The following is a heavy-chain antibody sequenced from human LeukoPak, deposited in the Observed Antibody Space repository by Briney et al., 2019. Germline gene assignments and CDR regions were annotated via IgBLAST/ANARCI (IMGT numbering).Heavy chain of an antibody. Sequence: SVKVSCXASGGTFSSYAISWVRQAPGQGLEWMGGIIPIFGTANYAQKFQGRVTITADESTSTAYMELSSLRSEDTAVYYCAREDIVLMAHAFDIWGQGTMVTVSS. CDR3: AREDIVLMAHAFDI. V-gene: IGHV1-69*01. D-gene: IGHD2-8*01. J-gene: IGHJ3*02. CDR1: GGTFSSYA. CDR2: IIPIFGTA.